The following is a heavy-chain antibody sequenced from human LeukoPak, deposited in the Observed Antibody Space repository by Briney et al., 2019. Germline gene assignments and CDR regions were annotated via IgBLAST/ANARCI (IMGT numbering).Heavy chain of an antibody. J-gene: IGHJ5*02. Sequence: ASVKVSCKASGYTFTSYGTSWVRQAPGQGLEWMGWIGAYNGNTNYAQKLQGRVTMTTDTSTSTAYMELRSLRSDDTAVYYCARMALTLAWFDPWGQGTLVTVSS. V-gene: IGHV1-18*04. CDR3: ARMALTLAWFDP. CDR1: GYTFTSYG. D-gene: IGHD3-9*01. CDR2: IGAYNGNT.